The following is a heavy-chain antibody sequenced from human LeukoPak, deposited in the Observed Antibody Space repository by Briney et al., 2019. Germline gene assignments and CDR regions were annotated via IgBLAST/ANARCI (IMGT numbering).Heavy chain of an antibody. J-gene: IGHJ4*02. CDR3: AKDSSDY. CDR2: ISYDGSNK. CDR1: GFTFSSYA. V-gene: IGHV3-30*04. Sequence: GGSLRLSCAASGFTFSSYAMHWVRQAPGKGLEWVAVISYDGSNKYYADSVKGRFTISRDNSKNTLYLQMNSLRAEDTAVYYCAKDSSDYWGQGTLVTVSS.